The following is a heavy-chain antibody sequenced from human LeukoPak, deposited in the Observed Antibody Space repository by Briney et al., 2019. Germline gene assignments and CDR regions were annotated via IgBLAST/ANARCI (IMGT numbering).Heavy chain of an antibody. D-gene: IGHD6-19*01. CDR1: GFTFSSYA. CDR3: AGVPYSSGWYGSGNYYYMDV. Sequence: GGSLRLSCAASGFTFSSYAMHWVRQAPGKGLEYVSAISSNGGSTCYANSVKGRFTISRDNSKNTLYLQMGSLRAEDMAVYYCAGVPYSSGWYGSGNYYYMDVWGKGTTVTVSS. CDR2: ISSNGGST. V-gene: IGHV3-64*01. J-gene: IGHJ6*03.